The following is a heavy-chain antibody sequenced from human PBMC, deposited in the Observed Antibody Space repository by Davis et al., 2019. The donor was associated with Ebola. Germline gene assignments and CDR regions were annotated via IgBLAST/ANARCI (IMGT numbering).Heavy chain of an antibody. CDR1: GGSISSYY. CDR3: ATGAYYGSGYYFDY. CDR2: ISYSGNT. Sequence: MPSETLSLTCTVSGGSISSYYWNWIRQPPGKGLEWIGYISYSGNTYYNPSLKSRVTISVDTSENHFSLKLSSVTAADTAVYYCATGAYYGSGYYFDYWRQGTLVTVSS. D-gene: IGHD3-10*01. V-gene: IGHV4-30-4*01. J-gene: IGHJ4*02.